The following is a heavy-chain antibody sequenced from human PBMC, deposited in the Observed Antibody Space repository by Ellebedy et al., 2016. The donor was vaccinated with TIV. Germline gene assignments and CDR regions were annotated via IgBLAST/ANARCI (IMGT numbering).Heavy chain of an antibody. V-gene: IGHV2-70*04. CDR1: GLSVNSNGMR. CDR3: ARISRDAFDI. CDR2: IDWDDDT. Sequence: SGPTLVKPTQTLTLTCTLSGLSVNSNGMRVSWFRQPPGKALEWLARIDWDDDTFYSKSLRTRLTISKDISKNQVVLTMTVMDPVDTGTYYCARISRDAFDIWGQGTMVLVSS. J-gene: IGHJ3*02.